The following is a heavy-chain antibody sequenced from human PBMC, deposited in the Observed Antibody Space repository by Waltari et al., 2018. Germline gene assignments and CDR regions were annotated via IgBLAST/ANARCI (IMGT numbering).Heavy chain of an antibody. CDR1: GGPFSSYA. Sequence: QVQLVQSGAEVKKPGSSVKVSCKASGGPFSSYAISWVRQAPGQGLEWMGGIIPIFGTANYAQKFQGRVTITADESTSTAYMELSSLRSEDTAVYYCARVVKWWLQFPYFDYWGQGTLVTVSS. CDR2: IIPIFGTA. CDR3: ARVVKWWLQFPYFDY. V-gene: IGHV1-69*12. J-gene: IGHJ4*02. D-gene: IGHD5-12*01.